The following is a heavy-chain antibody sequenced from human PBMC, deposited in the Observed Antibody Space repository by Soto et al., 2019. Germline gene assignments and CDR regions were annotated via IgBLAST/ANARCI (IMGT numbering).Heavy chain of an antibody. D-gene: IGHD5-12*01. CDR1: GGSISSSSYY. J-gene: IGHJ4*02. Sequence: SETLSLTCTVSGGSISSSSYYWGWIRQPPGKGLEWIGSIYYSGSTYYNQSLKSRVTISVDTSKNQFSLKLSSVTAADTAVYYCAREGDVDIVATISLYFDYWGQGTLVTVSS. CDR3: AREGDVDIVATISLYFDY. V-gene: IGHV4-39*02. CDR2: IYYSGST.